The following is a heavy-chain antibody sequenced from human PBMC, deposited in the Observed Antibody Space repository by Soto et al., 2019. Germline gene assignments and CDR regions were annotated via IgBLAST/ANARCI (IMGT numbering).Heavy chain of an antibody. CDR1: GGSISSYY. Sequence: SETLSLTCTVSGGSISSYYWSWIRQPPGKGLEWIGYIYYSGSTNYNPSLKSRVTISVDTSKNQFSLKLSSVTAADTAVYYCARGYSSGWYGRYAFDIWGQGTMVTVSS. CDR2: IYYSGST. J-gene: IGHJ3*02. D-gene: IGHD6-19*01. CDR3: ARGYSSGWYGRYAFDI. V-gene: IGHV4-59*01.